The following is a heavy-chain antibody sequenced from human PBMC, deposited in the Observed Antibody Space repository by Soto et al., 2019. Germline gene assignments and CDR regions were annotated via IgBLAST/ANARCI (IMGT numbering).Heavy chain of an antibody. CDR3: ARARASKRLYYDFWSGYYGPVWFDP. Sequence: QVQLVQSGAEVKKPGASVKVSCKASGYTFTSYAINWVRQATGQGLEWMGWMNPNSGNTGYAQKFQGRVTMTRNTSISTAYMELSSVRSEDTAVYYWARARASKRLYYDFWSGYYGPVWFDPWGQGTLVTVSS. V-gene: IGHV1-8*01. J-gene: IGHJ5*02. D-gene: IGHD3-3*01. CDR1: GYTFTSYA. CDR2: MNPNSGNT.